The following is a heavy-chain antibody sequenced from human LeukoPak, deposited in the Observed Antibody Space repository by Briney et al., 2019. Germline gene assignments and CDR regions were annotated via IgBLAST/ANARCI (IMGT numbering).Heavy chain of an antibody. CDR1: GGSISSSSYY. J-gene: IGHJ4*02. CDR2: IYYSGST. V-gene: IGHV4-39*07. D-gene: IGHD6-19*01. CDR3: ARELIDGYSSGWFPYYFDY. Sequence: SETLSLTCTVSGGSISSSSYYWGWIRQPPGKGLEWIGSIYYSGSTYYNPSLKSRVTISVDTSKNQFSLKLSSVTAADTAVYYCARELIDGYSSGWFPYYFDYWGQGTLVTVSS.